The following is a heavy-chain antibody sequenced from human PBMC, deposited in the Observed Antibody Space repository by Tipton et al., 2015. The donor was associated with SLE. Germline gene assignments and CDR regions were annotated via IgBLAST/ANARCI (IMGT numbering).Heavy chain of an antibody. V-gene: IGHV4-39*07. CDR2: IYYSGST. CDR1: GGSIIDIRYY. D-gene: IGHD3-22*01. J-gene: IGHJ4*02. CDR3: ARDPYYYDSSGSPHSY. Sequence: TLSLTCTVSGGSIIDIRYYWGWIRQTPGKGLEWIGSIYYSGSTYYNPSLRSRVTISVDTSKNQFSLKLSSVTAADTAVYYCARDPYYYDSSGSPHSYWGQGTLITVSS.